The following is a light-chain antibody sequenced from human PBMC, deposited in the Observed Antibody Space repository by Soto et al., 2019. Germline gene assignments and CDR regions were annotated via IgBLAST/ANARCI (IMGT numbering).Light chain of an antibody. V-gene: IGLV1-40*01. CDR1: NSNIGAGYD. Sequence: QSALTQPPSVSGAPGQRVTISCTWSNSNIGAGYDVHWYQQLPGTAPKLLIYGNSNRPSGVPDRFSGSKSGTSASLAITGLQAEDEADYYCQSYDSSLSALHVFGTGTKVTVL. J-gene: IGLJ1*01. CDR3: QSYDSSLSALHV. CDR2: GNS.